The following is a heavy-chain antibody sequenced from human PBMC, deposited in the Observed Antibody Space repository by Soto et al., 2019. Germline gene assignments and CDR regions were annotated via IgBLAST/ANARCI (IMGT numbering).Heavy chain of an antibody. V-gene: IGHV3-30-3*01. CDR2: ISYEGSNT. Sequence: QVHLVESGGGVAQPGRSLRLSCVASGFTFDTYGIHWVRQAPGKGLQWVALISYEGSNTYYADSVRGRFTISRDNSKHTLYLQIKALRPEDTGVYYCARVTPGNNLYYFSGLDVWGQGTSVTVSS. CDR3: ARVTPGNNLYYFSGLDV. CDR1: GFTFDTYG. J-gene: IGHJ6*02. D-gene: IGHD1-1*01.